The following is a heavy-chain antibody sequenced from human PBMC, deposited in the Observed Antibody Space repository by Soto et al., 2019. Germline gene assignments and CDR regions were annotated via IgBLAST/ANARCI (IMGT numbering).Heavy chain of an antibody. CDR3: ARDGRVGATSSYFDY. CDR1: GFTFSSYA. Sequence: QVQLVESGGGVVQPGRSLRLSCAASGFTFSSYAMHWVRQAPGKGLEWVAVISYDGSNKYYADSVKGRFTISRDNSKNTLYLQTNSLRAEDTAVYYCARDGRVGATSSYFDYWGQGTLFTVSS. CDR2: ISYDGSNK. V-gene: IGHV3-30-3*01. D-gene: IGHD1-26*01. J-gene: IGHJ4*02.